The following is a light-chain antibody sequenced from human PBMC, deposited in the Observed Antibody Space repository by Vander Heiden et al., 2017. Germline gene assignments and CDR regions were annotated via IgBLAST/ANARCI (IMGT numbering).Light chain of an antibody. Sequence: DFQLPYSPSALSASVGDRVTITCRASQSISSWLAWYQQRQGKVPKVLIFKTSPLESRVPRRFSGSGSGTEFALSISSLQPDDSATYYCQQNNTPPYTFGQGTKVEIK. CDR1: QSISSW. V-gene: IGKV1-5*03. CDR2: KTS. J-gene: IGKJ2*01. CDR3: QQNNTPPYT.